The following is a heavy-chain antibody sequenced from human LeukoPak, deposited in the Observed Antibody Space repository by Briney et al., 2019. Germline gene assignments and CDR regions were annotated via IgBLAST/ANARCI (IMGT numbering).Heavy chain of an antibody. V-gene: IGHV1-46*01. CDR3: ARDGPGYSSPTGFDY. Sequence: GASVKVSCKASGYTFTSYYMHWVRHAPGQGLEWMGIINPSGGSTSYAQKFQGRVTMTRDMSTSTVYMELSSLRSEDTAVYYCARDGPGYSSPTGFDYWGQGTLVTVSS. CDR2: INPSGGST. J-gene: IGHJ4*02. D-gene: IGHD6-13*01. CDR1: GYTFTSYY.